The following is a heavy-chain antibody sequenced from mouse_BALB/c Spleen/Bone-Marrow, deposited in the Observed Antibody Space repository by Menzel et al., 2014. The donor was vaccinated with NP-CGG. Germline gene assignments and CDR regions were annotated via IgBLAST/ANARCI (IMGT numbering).Heavy chain of an antibody. CDR1: GFSFSNYG. D-gene: IGHD2-4*01. V-gene: IGHV5-9-2*01. J-gene: IGHJ3*01. Sequence: DVKLVESGGGLVKSGGSLKLSCAASGFSFSNYGMSWLRQTPGKRLEWVATISGDGRYTFYSDSVKGRFTISRDNAKSNLYLQLSGLRSEDTALYYCARHAYYDQTEVSFVCWGQGTLVTVSA. CDR3: ARHAYYDQTEVSFVC. CDR2: ISGDGRYT.